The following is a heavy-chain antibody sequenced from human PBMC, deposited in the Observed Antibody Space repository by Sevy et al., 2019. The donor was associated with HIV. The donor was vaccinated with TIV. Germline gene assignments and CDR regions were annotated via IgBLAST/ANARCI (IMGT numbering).Heavy chain of an antibody. J-gene: IGHJ6*02. D-gene: IGHD3-9*01. CDR2: ISYHGRDK. CDR1: GIIFTSSG. Sequence: GGYLSLSCVVSGIIFTSSGMHWVRQAPGKGLEWVAVISYHGRDKFYADSVKGRFTISRDNSKNILYLQMNGLRIEDTAVYYCAKDFTGYNGMDVWGQGTMVTVSS. V-gene: IGHV3-30*18. CDR3: AKDFTGYNGMDV.